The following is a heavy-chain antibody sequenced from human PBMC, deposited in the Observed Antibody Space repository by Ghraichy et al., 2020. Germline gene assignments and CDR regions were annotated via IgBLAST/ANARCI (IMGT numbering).Heavy chain of an antibody. D-gene: IGHD3-10*01. J-gene: IGHJ6*02. Sequence: ASVKVSCKASGYTFTGYYMHWVRQAPGQGLEWMGWINPNSGGTNYAQKFQGRVTMTRDTSISTAYMELSRLRSDDTAVYYCARRITMVRGVIITSDGMDVWGQGTTVTVSS. V-gene: IGHV1-2*02. CDR2: INPNSGGT. CDR1: GYTFTGYY. CDR3: ARRITMVRGVIITSDGMDV.